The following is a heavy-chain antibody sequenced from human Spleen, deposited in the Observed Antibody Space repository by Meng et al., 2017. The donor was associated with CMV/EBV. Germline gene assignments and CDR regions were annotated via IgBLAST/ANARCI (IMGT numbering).Heavy chain of an antibody. Sequence: KVSCKASGYSFANYYIAWVRQMPGKGLEWMGIMYPDDSDTRYSPSFQGQVTISADKSINTAYLQWNRLKASDTAMYYRARISYLSDCFDFWGQGTLFTVSS. J-gene: IGHJ4*02. D-gene: IGHD2-8*01. V-gene: IGHV5-51*01. CDR1: GYSFANYY. CDR3: ARISYLSDCFDF. CDR2: MYPDDSDT.